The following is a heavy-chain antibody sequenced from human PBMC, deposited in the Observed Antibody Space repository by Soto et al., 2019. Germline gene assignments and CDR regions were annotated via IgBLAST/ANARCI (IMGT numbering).Heavy chain of an antibody. V-gene: IGHV3-48*01. CDR3: ARPGIAAAGWFEP. CDR1: GFTFSSYS. CDR2: ISSSSSTI. D-gene: IGHD6-13*01. J-gene: IGHJ5*02. Sequence: EVQLVESGGGLLQPGGSLRLSCAASGFTFSSYSMNWVRQAPGKGLEWVSYISSSSSTIYYGDSVKGRFTNSRDNAKNSLYLQMNSLRAEDTAVYYCARPGIAAAGWFEPWGQGTLVTVSS.